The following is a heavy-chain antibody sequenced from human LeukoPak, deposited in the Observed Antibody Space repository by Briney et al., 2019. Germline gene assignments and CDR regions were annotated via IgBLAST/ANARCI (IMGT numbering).Heavy chain of an antibody. Sequence: GASVKVSCKASAYTFTSYGISWVRQAPGQGLERMGWISAYNGNTNYAQKFQGRVTMTTDTSTSTAYMELRSLRSDDTAVYYCARASESGWREFDYWGQGTLVTVSS. CDR1: AYTFTSYG. D-gene: IGHD6-19*01. J-gene: IGHJ4*02. CDR2: ISAYNGNT. V-gene: IGHV1-18*01. CDR3: ARASESGWREFDY.